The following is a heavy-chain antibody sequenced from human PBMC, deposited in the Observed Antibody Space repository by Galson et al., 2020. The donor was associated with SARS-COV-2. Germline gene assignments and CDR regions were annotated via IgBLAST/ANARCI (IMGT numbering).Heavy chain of an antibody. CDR3: ARDGNIVVVVAALGGDYYYYGMDV. CDR2: ISAYNGNT. CDR1: GYTFTSYG. Sequence: ASVKVSCKASGYTFTSYGISWVRQAPGQGLEWMGWISAYNGNTNYAQKLQGRVTMTTDTSTSTAYMELRSLRSDDTAVYYCARDGNIVVVVAALGGDYYYYGMDVWGQGTTVTVSS. D-gene: IGHD2-15*01. V-gene: IGHV1-18*01. J-gene: IGHJ6*02.